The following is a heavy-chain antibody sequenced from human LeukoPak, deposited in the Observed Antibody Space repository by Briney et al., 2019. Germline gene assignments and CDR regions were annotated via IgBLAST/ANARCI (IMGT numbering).Heavy chain of an antibody. J-gene: IGHJ4*02. Sequence: SETLSLTCTVSGGSISSYYWSWIRQPPGKGLEWIGSIYYSGSTYYNPSLKSRVTISVDTSKNQFSLKLSSVTAADTAVYYCARVNDYYDSSGSNFDYWGQGTLVTVSS. D-gene: IGHD3-22*01. CDR3: ARVNDYYDSSGSNFDY. CDR2: IYYSGST. CDR1: GGSISSYY. V-gene: IGHV4-59*12.